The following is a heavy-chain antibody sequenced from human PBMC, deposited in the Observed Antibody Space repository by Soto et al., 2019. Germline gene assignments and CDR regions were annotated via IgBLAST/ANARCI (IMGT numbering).Heavy chain of an antibody. D-gene: IGHD3-3*01. Sequence: SETLSLTCDVSGASVSHYFWSWIRQPPGKGLEWLGYMSSSGDSISNPALKSRITISLDMSRNHVSLNLSSLTVADTAVYYCARSSLTFFGGVVPAFDFWGPGTLVTVSS. J-gene: IGHJ4*02. CDR1: GASVSHYF. V-gene: IGHV4-4*09. CDR2: MSSSGDS. CDR3: ARSSLTFFGGVVPAFDF.